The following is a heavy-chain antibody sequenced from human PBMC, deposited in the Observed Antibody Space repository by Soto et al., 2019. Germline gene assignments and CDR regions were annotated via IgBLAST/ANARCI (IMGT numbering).Heavy chain of an antibody. J-gene: IGHJ5*02. CDR2: ISYDGNNK. CDR1: GFVSNDYD. V-gene: IGHV3-30*03. Sequence: QVQLAETGGGVVQPGRSLRLSCVTSGFVSNDYDIHWVRQAPGKGLAWLASISYDGNNKYYADSVKGRFTISRDNSKNTLSLQINSLGAEDTAIYYCSRGIKGGLDAWGPGTLVTVSS. D-gene: IGHD2-21*01. CDR3: SRGIKGGLDA.